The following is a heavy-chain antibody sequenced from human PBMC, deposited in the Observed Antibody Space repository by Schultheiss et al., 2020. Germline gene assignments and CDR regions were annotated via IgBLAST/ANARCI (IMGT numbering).Heavy chain of an antibody. CDR1: GGSISSYY. CDR2: IYYSGST. V-gene: IGHV4-59*01. Sequence: SETLSLTCTVSGGSISSYYWSWIRQPPGKGLEWIGYIYYSGSTNYNPSLKSRVTISVDTSKNQFSLKLSSVTAADTAVYYCARAVTTDFDYWGQGTLVTVS. D-gene: IGHD4-17*01. CDR3: ARAVTTDFDY. J-gene: IGHJ4*02.